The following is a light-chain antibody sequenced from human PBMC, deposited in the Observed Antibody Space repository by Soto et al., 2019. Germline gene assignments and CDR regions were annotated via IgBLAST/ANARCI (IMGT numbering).Light chain of an antibody. CDR2: DVS. CDR3: SSYATSTTVL. Sequence: QSALTQPASVSGSPGQSITISCIGTSSDVGGYNYVSWYQQHPGRAPQLMIYDVSHRASGVSNRFSGSRSGNTASLTISGLQAEDEADYYCSSYATSTTVLFGGGTKVTVL. J-gene: IGLJ2*01. CDR1: SSDVGGYNY. V-gene: IGLV2-14*03.